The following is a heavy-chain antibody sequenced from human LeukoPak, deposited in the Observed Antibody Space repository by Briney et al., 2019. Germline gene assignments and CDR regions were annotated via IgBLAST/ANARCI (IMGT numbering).Heavy chain of an antibody. D-gene: IGHD5-18*01. CDR2: IYYSGST. J-gene: IGHJ2*01. CDR3: ARNYGYNSGGNWYFDL. CDR1: GGSISSYY. Sequence: SETLSLTCTVSGGSISSYYWSWIRQPPGKGLEWIGYIYYSGSTNYNPSLKSRVTISVDTSKNQFSLKLSSVTAADTAVYYCARNYGYNSGGNWYFDLWGRGTLVTVSS. V-gene: IGHV4-59*08.